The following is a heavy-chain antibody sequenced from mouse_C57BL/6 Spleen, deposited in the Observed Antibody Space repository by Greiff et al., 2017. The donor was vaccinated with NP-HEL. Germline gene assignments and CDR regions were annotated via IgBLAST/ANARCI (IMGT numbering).Heavy chain of an antibody. CDR1: GFTFTDYY. J-gene: IGHJ2*01. Sequence: EVKVVESGGGLVQPGGSLSLSCAASGFTFTDYYMSWVRQPPGKALEWLGFIRNKANGYTTEYNASVKGRFTITGDNSQSILYLTMNALRTEDSATDYCARSYYYGSTYLDYWGQGTTLTVSS. CDR3: ARSYYYGSTYLDY. CDR2: IRNKANGYTT. V-gene: IGHV7-3*01. D-gene: IGHD1-1*01.